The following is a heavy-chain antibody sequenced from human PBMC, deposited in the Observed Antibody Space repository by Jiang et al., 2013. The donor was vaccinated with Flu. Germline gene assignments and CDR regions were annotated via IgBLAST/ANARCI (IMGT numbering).Heavy chain of an antibody. CDR3: ARQPLGWWGFFDY. CDR2: INHSGST. J-gene: IGHJ4*02. V-gene: IGHV4-34*01. Sequence: KPSETLSLTCAVYGGSFSGYYWSWIRQPPGKGLEWIGEINHSGSTNYNPSLKSRVTISVDTSKNQFSLKLSSVTAADTAVYYCARQPLGWWGFFDYWGQGTLVTVSS. D-gene: IGHD2-15*01. CDR1: GGSFSGYY.